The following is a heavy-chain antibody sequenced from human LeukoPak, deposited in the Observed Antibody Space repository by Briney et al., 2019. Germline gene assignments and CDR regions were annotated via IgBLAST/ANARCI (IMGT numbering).Heavy chain of an antibody. CDR1: GFTFSNAW. CDR2: IKSKTDGGTT. J-gene: IGHJ4*02. Sequence: PGGSLRLSCAASGFTFSNAWMSWVRQAPGKGLEWVGRIKSKTDGGTTDYAAPVKGRFTISRDDSKNTLYLQMNSLKTEDTAVYYCILTYYYDSGGYSEDYWGQGTLVTVSS. CDR3: ILTYYYDSGGYSEDY. D-gene: IGHD3-22*01. V-gene: IGHV3-15*05.